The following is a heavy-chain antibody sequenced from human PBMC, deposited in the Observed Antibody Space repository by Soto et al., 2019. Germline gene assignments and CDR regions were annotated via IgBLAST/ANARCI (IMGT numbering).Heavy chain of an antibody. CDR2: ISAYNGNT. V-gene: IGHV1-18*01. CDR1: GYTFINYG. Sequence: QVQLVQSGAEVKKPGASVKVSCKTSGYTFINYGLSWVRQAPGQGLEWMGWISAYNGNTNYAQKLQGRVTMTTDTSTSTVNMELRNLTSDETAVYYCAREGRYYYDSGSPPRPNYFDYWGQGSLVTVSS. J-gene: IGHJ4*02. D-gene: IGHD3-10*01. CDR3: AREGRYYYDSGSPPRPNYFDY.